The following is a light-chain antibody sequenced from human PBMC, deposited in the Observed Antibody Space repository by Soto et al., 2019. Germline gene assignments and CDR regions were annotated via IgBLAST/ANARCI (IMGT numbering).Light chain of an antibody. V-gene: IGKV3-15*01. CDR3: QHYNDWLIT. Sequence: EIVMTQSPATLSMSPGERATLSCRASQSISINLAWYQQKPGQAPRLLIYGASARATDVPARFSGSGSGTEFTLTISSLQSEDFAVYYCQHYNDWLITFGQG. CDR1: QSISIN. J-gene: IGKJ5*01. CDR2: GAS.